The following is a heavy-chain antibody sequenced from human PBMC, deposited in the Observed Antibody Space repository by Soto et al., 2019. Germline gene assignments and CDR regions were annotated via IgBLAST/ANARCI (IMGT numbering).Heavy chain of an antibody. V-gene: IGHV1-69*13. Sequence: SVKVSCKAAGGTFNTSAIRWVRQAPGQGLEWMGGIIPMFGIAKYAQKFQGRVTITADESTSTAYMELSSLRSEDTAVYYCAKDYSDRNYYYYGMDVWGQGTTVTVSS. CDR1: GGTFNTSA. D-gene: IGHD4-17*01. J-gene: IGHJ6*02. CDR3: AKDYSDRNYYYYGMDV. CDR2: IIPMFGIA.